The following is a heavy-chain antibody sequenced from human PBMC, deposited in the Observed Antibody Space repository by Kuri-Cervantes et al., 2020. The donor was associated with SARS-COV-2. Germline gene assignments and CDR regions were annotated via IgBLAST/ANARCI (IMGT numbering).Heavy chain of an antibody. V-gene: IGHV1-69*13. CDR2: IIPIFGTA. CDR3: ARGPIAARIYGMDV. Sequence: SVKVSCKASGGTFSSYAISWVRQAPGQGLEWMGGIIPIFGTANYEQKFQGRVTITADESTSTAYMELSSLRSEDTAVYCCARGPIAARIYGMDVWGQGATVTVSS. J-gene: IGHJ6*02. CDR1: GGTFSSYA. D-gene: IGHD6-6*01.